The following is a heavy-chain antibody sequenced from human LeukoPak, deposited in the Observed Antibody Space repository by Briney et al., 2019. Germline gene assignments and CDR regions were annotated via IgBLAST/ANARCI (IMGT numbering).Heavy chain of an antibody. CDR2: IIPILGIA. CDR3: ARAADYYGSGNDY. CDR1: GGTFSSYA. D-gene: IGHD3-10*01. V-gene: IGHV1-69*04. J-gene: IGHJ4*02. Sequence: SVKVSCKASGGTFSSYAISWVRQAPGQGLEWMGRIIPILGIANYAQKFQGRVAITADKSTSTAYMELSSLRSEDTAVYYCARAADYYGSGNDYWGQGTLVTVSS.